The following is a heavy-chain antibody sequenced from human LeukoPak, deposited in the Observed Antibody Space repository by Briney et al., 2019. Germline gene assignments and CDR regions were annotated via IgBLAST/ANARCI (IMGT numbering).Heavy chain of an antibody. D-gene: IGHD3-3*01. Sequence: PGRSLRLSCAASGFTFSSYAMHWVRQAPGKGLEWVAVISYDGSNKYYADSVKGRFTISRDNSKNTLYLQMNSLRAEDTAVYYCARDLFWSVNYAPVDYWGQGTLVTVSS. CDR1: GFTFSSYA. CDR2: ISYDGSNK. J-gene: IGHJ4*02. CDR3: ARDLFWSVNYAPVDY. V-gene: IGHV3-30-3*01.